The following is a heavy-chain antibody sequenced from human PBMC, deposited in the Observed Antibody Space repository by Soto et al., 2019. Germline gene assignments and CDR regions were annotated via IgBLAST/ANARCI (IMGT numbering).Heavy chain of an antibody. J-gene: IGHJ4*02. CDR1: GFAFSSYA. Sequence: GGSLRLSCSASGFAFSSYAIHWVRQAPGKGLEYVSSIGTNGGSTFYADSVKGRFTISRDNSKNTLYLQMNSLRAEDTAEYHSVKEGRYCSGGSCYSPFYYWGQGTLVTVS. CDR2: IGTNGGST. V-gene: IGHV3-64D*06. CDR3: VKEGRYCSGGSCYSPFYY. D-gene: IGHD2-15*01.